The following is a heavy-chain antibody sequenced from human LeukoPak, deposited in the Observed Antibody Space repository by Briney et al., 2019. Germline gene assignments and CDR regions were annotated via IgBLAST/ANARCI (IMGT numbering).Heavy chain of an antibody. Sequence: GGXLRLSCAASGFTFSSNYMSWVRQAPGKGVEWVSIIYSGGSTYYSESVKGRFTISRENAKNRLYLKMKSMRAEDTAVYYCARESYYDILTGSPLFDYWGQGTLVTVSS. CDR1: GFTFSSNY. D-gene: IGHD3-9*01. V-gene: IGHV3-66*01. CDR2: IYSGGST. J-gene: IGHJ4*02. CDR3: ARESYYDILTGSPLFDY.